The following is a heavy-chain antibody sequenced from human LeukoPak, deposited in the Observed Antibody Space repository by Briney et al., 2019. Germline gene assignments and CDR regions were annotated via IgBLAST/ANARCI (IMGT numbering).Heavy chain of an antibody. V-gene: IGHV3-53*01. CDR2: FYVGGAT. CDR3: ARGDGYNFFDY. D-gene: IGHD5-24*01. Sequence: GGSLRLSCAVSGFSVTNNYMSWVRQAPGKGLEWVSVFYVGGATYYADSVKGRFTISRDNSENTLYLQMKSLRAEDTAVYYCARGDGYNFFDYWGQGTLVAVSS. CDR1: GFSVTNNY. J-gene: IGHJ4*02.